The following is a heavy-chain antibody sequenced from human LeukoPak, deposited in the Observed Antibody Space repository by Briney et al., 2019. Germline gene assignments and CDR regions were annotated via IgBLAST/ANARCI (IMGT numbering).Heavy chain of an antibody. D-gene: IGHD5-18*01. V-gene: IGHV3-53*01. CDR3: ARASKGYSYGYGYYYYYMDV. J-gene: IGHJ6*03. CDR1: EFTVSSNY. CDR2: IYSGGTT. Sequence: GGSLRLSCAASEFTVSSNYMSWVRQAPGKGLEWVSVIYSGGTTYYADSVKGRFTISRDNSKNTLYLQMNSLRAGDTAVYYCARASKGYSYGYGYYYYYMDVWGKGTTVTISS.